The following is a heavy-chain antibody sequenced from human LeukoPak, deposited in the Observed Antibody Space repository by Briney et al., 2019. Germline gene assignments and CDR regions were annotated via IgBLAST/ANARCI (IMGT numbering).Heavy chain of an antibody. J-gene: IGHJ3*02. CDR2: IYYSGST. D-gene: IGHD6-13*01. CDR1: GGSISSGGYY. CDR3: ARDGTGLDAFDI. Sequence: SQTLSLTCIVSGGSISSGGYYWSWVRQHPGKGLEWIGYIYYSGSTYYNPSLKSRVTISVDTSKNQFSLKLSSVTAADTAVYYCARDGTGLDAFDIWGQGTMVTVSS. V-gene: IGHV4-31*03.